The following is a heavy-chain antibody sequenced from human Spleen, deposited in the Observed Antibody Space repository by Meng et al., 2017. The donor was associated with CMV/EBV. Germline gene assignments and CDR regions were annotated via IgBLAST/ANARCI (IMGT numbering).Heavy chain of an antibody. V-gene: IGHV4-31*10. CDR2: IYYSGNT. Sequence: GSISSGGYYWSWIRQHPGKGLEWIGSIYYSGNTHNNPSLKRRVTLSGDPSKNRVSLNLISVTAADTAVYYCARGRLGLEFYRGDFDIWGQGTLVTVSS. J-gene: IGHJ3*02. D-gene: IGHD1-1*01. CDR3: ARGRLGLEFYRGDFDI. CDR1: GSISSGGYY.